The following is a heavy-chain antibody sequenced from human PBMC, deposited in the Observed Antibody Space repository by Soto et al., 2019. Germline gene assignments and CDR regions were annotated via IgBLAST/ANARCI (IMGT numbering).Heavy chain of an antibody. Sequence: SETLSLTCTVSGGSISSGDYYWSWIRHPPGKGLEWIGYIYYSGSTYYNPSLKSRVTISVDTSKNQFSLKLSSVTAADTAVYYCARVVGVSMARSHFDYWGQGTLVTVS. CDR1: GGSISSGDYY. CDR2: IYYSGST. J-gene: IGHJ4*02. CDR3: ARVVGVSMARSHFDY. D-gene: IGHD3-10*01. V-gene: IGHV4-30-4*01.